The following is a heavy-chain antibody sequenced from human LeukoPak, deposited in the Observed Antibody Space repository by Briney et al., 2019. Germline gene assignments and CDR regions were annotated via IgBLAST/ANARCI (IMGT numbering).Heavy chain of an antibody. J-gene: IGHJ4*02. CDR1: GFALNSYS. CDR3: AKDTHSSGWYGRYYFDY. Sequence: GGSLRLSCAASGFALNSYSLAWVRQAPGKGLEWVSAISGSGGSTYYADSVKGRFTISRDNSKNTLYLQMNSLRAEDTAVYYCAKDTHSSGWYGRYYFDYWDQGTLVTVSS. D-gene: IGHD6-19*01. V-gene: IGHV3-23*01. CDR2: ISGSGGST.